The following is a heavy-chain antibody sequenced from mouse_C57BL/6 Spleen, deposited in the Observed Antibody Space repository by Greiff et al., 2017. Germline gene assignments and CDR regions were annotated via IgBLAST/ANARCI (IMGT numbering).Heavy chain of an antibody. CDR1: GYTFTSYW. Sequence: QVQLQQPGAELVRPGTSVTLSCKASGYTFTSYWMHWVKQRPGQGLEWIGVIDPDDSYTNYNQKFKGKATLTVDKSSSTAYMQLSSLTSADSAVYYCARRYYYAEGGYAMDYWGQGTSVTVSS. D-gene: IGHD1-1*01. J-gene: IGHJ4*01. V-gene: IGHV1-59*01. CDR2: IDPDDSYT. CDR3: ARRYYYAEGGYAMDY.